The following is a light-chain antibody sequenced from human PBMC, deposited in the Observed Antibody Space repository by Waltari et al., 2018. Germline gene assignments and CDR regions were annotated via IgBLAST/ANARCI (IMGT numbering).Light chain of an antibody. CDR3: QQYNNWPLYT. CDR1: QSVSSN. CDR2: GAS. J-gene: IGKJ2*01. V-gene: IGKV3-15*01. Sequence: EIVMTQSPATLSVSPGDRATLSCRASQSVSSNLAWYQQKPCQAPRLLSYGASTRAAGIPARFSGSGCGTEFTLTISSLQSEDFAVYYCQQYNNWPLYTFGQGTKLEIK.